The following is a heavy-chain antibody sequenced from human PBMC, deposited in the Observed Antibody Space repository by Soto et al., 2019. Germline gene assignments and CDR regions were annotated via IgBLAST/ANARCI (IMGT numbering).Heavy chain of an antibody. D-gene: IGHD2-2*01. J-gene: IGHJ5*02. V-gene: IGHV4-39*01. CDR2: IYYSGST. Sequence: QLQLQESGPGLVKPSETLSLTCTVSGGSISNSNYYWGWTRQPLGQGLESIGSIYYSGSTYYNPSLKSRVIISIDTSKNQLSLKLSSVTAADTAVYYCARHTWGRQRGWFDPWGQGTLVTVSS. CDR3: ARHTWGRQRGWFDP. CDR1: GGSISNSNYY.